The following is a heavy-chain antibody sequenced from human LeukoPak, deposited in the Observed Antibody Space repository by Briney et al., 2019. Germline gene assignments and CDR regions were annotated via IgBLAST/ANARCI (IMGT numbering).Heavy chain of an antibody. V-gene: IGHV1-69*01. D-gene: IGHD6-19*01. CDR3: AKDRQQWLVPDWFDP. CDR2: IIPIFGTA. J-gene: IGHJ5*02. CDR1: GGTFSSYA. Sequence: ASVKVPCKASGGTFSSYAISWVRQAPGQGLEWMGGIIPIFGTANYAQKFQGGVTITADESTSTAYMELSSLRAEDTAVYYCAKDRQQWLVPDWFDPWGQGTLVTVSS.